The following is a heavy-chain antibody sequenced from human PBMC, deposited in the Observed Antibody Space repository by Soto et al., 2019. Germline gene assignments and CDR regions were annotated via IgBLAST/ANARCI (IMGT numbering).Heavy chain of an antibody. J-gene: IGHJ4*02. V-gene: IGHV4-59*01. CDR1: GGSISSYY. CDR2: IYYSGST. CDR3: ARETRRYSGYYFDY. D-gene: IGHD5-12*01. Sequence: PSETLSLTCTVSGGSISSYYWSWIRQPPGKGLEWIGYIYYSGSTNYNPSLKSRVTISVDTSKNQFSLKLSSVTAADTAVYYCARETRRYSGYYFDYWGQGTLVTVSS.